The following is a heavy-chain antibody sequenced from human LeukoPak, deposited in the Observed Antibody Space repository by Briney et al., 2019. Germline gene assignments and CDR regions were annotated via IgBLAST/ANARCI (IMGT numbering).Heavy chain of an antibody. Sequence: GGSLRLSCAASGFTFSSYGMHWVRQAPGKGLEWVAVISYDGSNKYYADSVKGRFTISRDNSKNTLYLQMNSLRAEDTAVYYCARGAYYSSSWQYWGQGTLVTVSS. CDR1: GFTFSSYG. V-gene: IGHV3-30*03. CDR2: ISYDGSNK. J-gene: IGHJ4*02. CDR3: ARGAYYSSSWQY. D-gene: IGHD6-13*01.